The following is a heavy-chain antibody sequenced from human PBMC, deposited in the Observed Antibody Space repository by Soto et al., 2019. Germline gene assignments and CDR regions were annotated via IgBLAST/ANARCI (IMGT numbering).Heavy chain of an antibody. CDR3: AIGAYSSSWTYYYYGMDV. CDR1: GYTFTSYG. CDR2: ISAYNGNT. J-gene: IGHJ6*02. Sequence: ASVKVSCKASGYTFTSYGLSWVLQAPGQGLEWMGWISAYNGNTNYAKTLQGRVTMTTDTSTSTAYMELRSLRSDDTAVYYCAIGAYSSSWTYYYYGMDVWGQGTTVAVSS. V-gene: IGHV1-18*01. D-gene: IGHD6-13*01.